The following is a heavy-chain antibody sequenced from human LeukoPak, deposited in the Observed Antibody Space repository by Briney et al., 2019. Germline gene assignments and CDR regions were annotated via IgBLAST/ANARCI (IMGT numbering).Heavy chain of an antibody. Sequence: VKVSCKASGGTFSSYAISWVRQAPGQGLEWMGRIIPILGIANYAQKFQGRVTITADKSTSTAYMELSSLRSEDTAVYYCAGRELQSRSNDYWGQGTLVTVSS. CDR1: GGTFSSYA. CDR3: AGRELQSRSNDY. J-gene: IGHJ4*02. D-gene: IGHD4-11*01. V-gene: IGHV1-69*10. CDR2: IIPILGIA.